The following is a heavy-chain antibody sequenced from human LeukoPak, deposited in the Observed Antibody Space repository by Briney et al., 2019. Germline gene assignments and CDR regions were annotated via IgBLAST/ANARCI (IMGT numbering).Heavy chain of an antibody. CDR1: GGTVSSNIAA. D-gene: IGHD2-15*01. V-gene: IGHV6-1*01. Sequence: QTLALTCAISGGTVSSNIAAWNWIRQSPSRGLEWTGRTYYRSKWNNAYAVSVKSRISINPDTSKNQFSLQLNSATPEDTAVYYCARDLCSGGSCYWRFDLWGEGTRVSVPS. J-gene: IGHJ4*02. CDR2: TYYRSKWNN. CDR3: ARDLCSGGSCYWRFDL.